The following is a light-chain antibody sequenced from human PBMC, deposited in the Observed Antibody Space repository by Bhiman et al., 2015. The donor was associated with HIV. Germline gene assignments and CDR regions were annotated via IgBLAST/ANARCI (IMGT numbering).Light chain of an antibody. CDR1: KLGDKY. V-gene: IGLV3-1*01. J-gene: IGLJ2*01. CDR3: QVWDSSSDHVV. Sequence: SYELTQPPSVSVSPGQTASITCSGDKLGDKYACWYQQKPGQSPVLVIYQDNKRPSGIPERFSGSNSGNTATLTISRVEAGNEADYYCQVWDSSSDHVVFGGGTKADRP. CDR2: QDN.